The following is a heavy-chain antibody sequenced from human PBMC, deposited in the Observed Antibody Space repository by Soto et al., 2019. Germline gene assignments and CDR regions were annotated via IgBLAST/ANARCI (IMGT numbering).Heavy chain of an antibody. V-gene: IGHV4-34*01. CDR2: INHSGST. CDR3: AREVRGVIS. CDR1: GGSFSGYY. D-gene: IGHD3-10*01. Sequence: TLSLTCAVYGGSFSGYYWSWIRQPPGKGLEWIGEINHSGSTNYNPSLKSRVTISVDTSKNQFSLKLSSVTAADTAVYYCAREVRGVISWGQGTLVTVSS. J-gene: IGHJ5*02.